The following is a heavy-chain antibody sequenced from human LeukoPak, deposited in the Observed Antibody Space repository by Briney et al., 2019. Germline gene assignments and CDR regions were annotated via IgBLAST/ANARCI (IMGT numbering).Heavy chain of an antibody. CDR3: STAAAHGDAFDI. CDR2: INPNSGGT. V-gene: IGHV1-2*02. D-gene: IGHD2-15*01. CDR1: GYTFTGYY. J-gene: IGHJ3*02. Sequence: ASVKVSCKASGYTFTGYYMHWVRQAPGQGLEWMGWINPNSGGTNYAQKFQGRVTMTRDTSISTAYMELSRLRSDDTAVYYCSTAAAHGDAFDIWGQGTMVTVSS.